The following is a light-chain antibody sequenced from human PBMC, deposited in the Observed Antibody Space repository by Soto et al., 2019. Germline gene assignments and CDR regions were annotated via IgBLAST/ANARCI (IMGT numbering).Light chain of an antibody. Sequence: DIQMTQSPSSVSASIGDRITITCRASQGISYWLAWYQQKPGKAPKLLIYAASTLQSEVPSRFRGSGSGTDFTLTISNLQPEDFANYYCQQGNSFPWTFGQGTKVEI. CDR1: QGISYW. CDR3: QQGNSFPWT. V-gene: IGKV1-12*01. CDR2: AAS. J-gene: IGKJ1*01.